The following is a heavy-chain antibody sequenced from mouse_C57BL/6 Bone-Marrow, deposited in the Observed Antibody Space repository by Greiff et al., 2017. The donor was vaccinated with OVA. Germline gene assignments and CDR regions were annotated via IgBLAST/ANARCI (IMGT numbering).Heavy chain of an antibody. D-gene: IGHD1-1*01. V-gene: IGHV1-69*01. CDR3: AREATVVDWYFDV. CDR1: GYTFTSYW. Sequence: SGAELVMPGASVKLSCKASGYTFTSYWMHWVKQRPGQGLEWIREIDPSDSYTNYNQKFKGKSTLTVDKSSSTAYMQLSSLTSEDSAVYYCAREATVVDWYFDVWGTGTTVTVSS. J-gene: IGHJ1*03. CDR2: IDPSDSYT.